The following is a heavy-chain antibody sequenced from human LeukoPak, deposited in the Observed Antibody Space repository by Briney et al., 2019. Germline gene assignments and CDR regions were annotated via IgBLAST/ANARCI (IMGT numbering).Heavy chain of an antibody. V-gene: IGHV3-74*01. J-gene: IGHJ1*01. CDR2: ISTDGSST. CDR1: GFTFSSYW. D-gene: IGHD6-19*01. CDR3: AKGEQWLEYFHH. Sequence: GGSLRLSCAASGFTFSSYWMHWVRQAPGKGLVWVSRISTDGSSTSYADSVKGRFTISRDNAKNTLYLQMNGLRAEDTAVYYCAKGEQWLEYFHHWGQGTLVTVSS.